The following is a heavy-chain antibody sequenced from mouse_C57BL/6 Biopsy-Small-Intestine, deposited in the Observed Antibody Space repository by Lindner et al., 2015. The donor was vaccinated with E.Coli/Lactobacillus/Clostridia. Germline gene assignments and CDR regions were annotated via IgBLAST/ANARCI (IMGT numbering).Heavy chain of an antibody. CDR1: GYTFTSYG. J-gene: IGHJ2*01. CDR3: ARHYGSSHYFDY. D-gene: IGHD1-1*01. Sequence: VQLQESGAELARPGASVKLSCKASGYTFTSYGISWVKQRTGQGLEWIGEIYPRSGNTYYNEKFKGKATLTADKSSSTAYMELRSLTSEDSAVYFCARHYGSSHYFDYWGQGTTLTVSS. CDR2: IYPRSGNT. V-gene: IGHV1-81*01.